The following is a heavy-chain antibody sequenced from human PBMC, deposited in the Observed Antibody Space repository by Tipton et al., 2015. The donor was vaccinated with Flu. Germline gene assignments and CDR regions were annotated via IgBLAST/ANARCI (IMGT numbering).Heavy chain of an antibody. CDR1: GFDFSTYW. Sequence: LRLSCVGSGFDFSTYWMTWVRQPPGKGLEWLGCVTRGVNTYTNPSLENRLTILVDTSKNQFSLKLSSVTAADTAVYYCARGSPNGRYAYYYGADVWGPGTTVTVSS. D-gene: IGHD2-8*01. V-gene: IGHV4-59*01. CDR3: ARGSPNGRYAYYYGADV. J-gene: IGHJ6*02. CDR2: VTRGVNT.